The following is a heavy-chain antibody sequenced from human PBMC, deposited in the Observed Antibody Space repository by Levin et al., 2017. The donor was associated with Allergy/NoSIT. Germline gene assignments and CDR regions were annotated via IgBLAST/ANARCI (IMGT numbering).Heavy chain of an antibody. V-gene: IGHV3-7*01. CDR3: ARDPYAGYGKAYGACDL. Sequence: GESLKISCAASGFTFSTDWMSWVRRAPGKGLEWVANIKPDESEKYYVDSVRGRFTISRDNAENSLYLQMNSLRAEDTAIYYCARDPYAGYGKAYGACDLWGQGTVVTVSS. J-gene: IGHJ3*01. CDR1: GFTFSTDW. D-gene: IGHD5-12*01. CDR2: IKPDESEK.